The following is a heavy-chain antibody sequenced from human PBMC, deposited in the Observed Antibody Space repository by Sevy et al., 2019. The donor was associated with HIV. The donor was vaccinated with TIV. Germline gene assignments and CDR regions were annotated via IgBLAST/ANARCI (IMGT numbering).Heavy chain of an antibody. Sequence: ASVKVSCKVSVYTLSQLSMHWVRQAPGKGLEWMGSFDPEDGETRYAQMLQGRVTLTEDTSTNTAYMELRSLRSEDMAVYYCATTKDYYDSSGSPFDYWGQGTLVTVSS. CDR1: VYTLSQLS. CDR3: ATTKDYYDSSGSPFDY. D-gene: IGHD3-22*01. CDR2: FDPEDGET. V-gene: IGHV1-24*01. J-gene: IGHJ4*02.